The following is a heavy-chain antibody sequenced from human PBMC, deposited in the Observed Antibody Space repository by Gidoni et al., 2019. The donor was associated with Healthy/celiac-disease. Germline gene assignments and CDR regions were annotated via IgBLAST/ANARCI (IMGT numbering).Heavy chain of an antibody. V-gene: IGHV5-10-1*03. D-gene: IGHD3-3*01. CDR3: ARQTIFGPS. CDR1: GYSFPSYG. J-gene: IGHJ4*02. Sequence: EVQLVQSGAEGNKHGESLGISGEGSGYSFPSYGISGVRQRPGKGLEWMGRIDPSSSYTNYIPSFPGHVTISADKSIRTAYLQWRSLKASDTAMYSSARQTIFGPSWGQGTLVTVSS. CDR2: IDPSSSYT.